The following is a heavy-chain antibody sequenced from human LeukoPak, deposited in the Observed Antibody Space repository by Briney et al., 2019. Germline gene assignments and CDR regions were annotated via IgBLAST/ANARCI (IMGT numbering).Heavy chain of an antibody. CDR2: IYYSGST. CDR1: GGSISSSYYY. CDR3: ARLLAYCGGDCYSPAFDI. D-gene: IGHD2-21*02. Sequence: SETLSLTCTVSGGSISSSYYYWGWIRQPPGKGLEWIGSIYYSGSTYYNPSLKSRVTISVDTSKNQFSLKLSSVTAADTAVYYCARLLAYCGGDCYSPAFDIWGQGTMVTVSS. J-gene: IGHJ3*02. V-gene: IGHV4-39*01.